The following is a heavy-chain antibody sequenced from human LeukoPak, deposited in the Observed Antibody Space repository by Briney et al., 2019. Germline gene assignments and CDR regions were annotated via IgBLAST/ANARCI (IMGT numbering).Heavy chain of an antibody. CDR1: GGSVSSYY. Sequence: SETLSLTCTVSGGSVSSYYWSWIRQPPGKGLEWIGYIHYSGSTNYNPSLKSRVTISIDTSKNQFSLKLSSVTAADTAVYYCARGNDSSGYSEWFDPWGQGTLVTVSS. D-gene: IGHD3-22*01. CDR3: ARGNDSSGYSEWFDP. CDR2: IHYSGST. J-gene: IGHJ5*02. V-gene: IGHV4-59*02.